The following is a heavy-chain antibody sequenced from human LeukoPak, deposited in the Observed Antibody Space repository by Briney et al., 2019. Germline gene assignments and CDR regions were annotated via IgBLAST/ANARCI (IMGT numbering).Heavy chain of an antibody. V-gene: IGHV4-38-2*01. J-gene: IGHJ3*02. CDR2: IYHSGST. D-gene: IGHD7-27*01. Sequence: SETLSLTCAVSGYSISSGYYWGWIRQPPGKGLEWIGSIYHSGSTYYNPSLKRRVTLSVDTPKNELSLNHRPVTPGHADVLQCTRPQWGHVRSVAFDIWGQGKMVTVSS. CDR1: GYSISSGYY. CDR3: TRPQWGHVRSVAFDI.